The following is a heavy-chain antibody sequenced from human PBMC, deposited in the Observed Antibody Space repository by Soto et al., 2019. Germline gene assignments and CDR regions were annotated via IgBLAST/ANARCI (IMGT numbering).Heavy chain of an antibody. CDR3: ARSNSNDKSVYRPNSY. D-gene: IGHD4-4*01. V-gene: IGHV3-48*01. J-gene: IGHJ4*02. CDR1: GFTFRNYG. CDR2: IGIGSSTT. Sequence: PGGSLRLSCVGSGFTFRNYGMNWVRQAPGKGLEWVSYIGIGSSTTYYADSVKGRFTISRDNAKNSLYLQMDSLRAEDTAVYYCARSNSNDKSVYRPNSYWGQGTLVTVSS.